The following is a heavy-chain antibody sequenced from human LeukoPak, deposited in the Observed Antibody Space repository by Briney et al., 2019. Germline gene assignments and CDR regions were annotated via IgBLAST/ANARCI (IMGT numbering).Heavy chain of an antibody. D-gene: IGHD3-16*01. Sequence: PGGSLRLSCAASGFTFDDYAMHWVRQAPGKGLEWVSGISWNSGSIGYADSVKGRFTISRDNAKNSLYLQMNSLRAEDTALYYCAKEIHGGSYTPWLKDYYYYYGMDVWGQGTTVTVSS. CDR1: GFTFDDYA. CDR2: ISWNSGSI. CDR3: AKEIHGGSYTPWLKDYYYYYGMDV. V-gene: IGHV3-9*01. J-gene: IGHJ6*02.